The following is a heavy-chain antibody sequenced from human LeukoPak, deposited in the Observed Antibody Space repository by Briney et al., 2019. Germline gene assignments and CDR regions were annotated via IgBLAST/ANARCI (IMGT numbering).Heavy chain of an antibody. CDR3: AKDLKGRTNYYYYYMDV. CDR2: IQYDGSNK. V-gene: IGHV3-30*02. CDR1: AFTFSSYG. J-gene: IGHJ6*03. Sequence: SGGSLRLSCAASAFTFSSYGMHWVRQAPGKGLEWVAFIQYDGSNKYYADSVKGRFTISRDNSKNTLYLQMNSLRGEDTAVYYCAKDLKGRTNYYYYYMDVWGKGTTVTVSS.